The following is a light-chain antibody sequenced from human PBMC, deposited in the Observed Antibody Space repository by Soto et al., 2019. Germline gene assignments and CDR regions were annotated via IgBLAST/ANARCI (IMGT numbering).Light chain of an antibody. CDR2: GAS. Sequence: EIVMTLSPATLSVSPGERATLSCRASQSVSSNLAWYQQKPGQAPRLLIYGASTRATGIPARFSGSGSGTDFTLTISSLQSKDFAVYYCQQYNNWPPWTLGQGTKVDIK. J-gene: IGKJ1*01. CDR3: QQYNNWPPWT. V-gene: IGKV3-15*01. CDR1: QSVSSN.